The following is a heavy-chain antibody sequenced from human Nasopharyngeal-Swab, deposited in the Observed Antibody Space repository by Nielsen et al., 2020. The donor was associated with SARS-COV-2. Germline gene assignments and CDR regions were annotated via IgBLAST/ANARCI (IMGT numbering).Heavy chain of an antibody. D-gene: IGHD3-3*01. Sequence: SETLSLTCTVSGGSISSDSYYWGWVRQPPGKGLEWIGSVYYSGTTHYNPSLKSRVTISADTSKNQFSLTLTSVTAADTAMYYCTRGSLEWSNWFDPWGQGSLVTVSS. V-gene: IGHV4-39*07. J-gene: IGHJ5*02. CDR2: VYYSGTT. CDR1: GGSISSDSYY. CDR3: TRGSLEWSNWFDP.